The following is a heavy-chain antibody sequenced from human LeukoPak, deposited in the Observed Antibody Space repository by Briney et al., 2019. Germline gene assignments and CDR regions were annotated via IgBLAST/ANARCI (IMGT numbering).Heavy chain of an antibody. CDR2: ISHDGGKQ. D-gene: IGHD6-19*01. J-gene: IGHJ6*02. CDR3: ARIQCVGACQWVGGVLDV. CDR1: GFTFSSHA. Sequence: PGGSLRLSCAASGFTFSSHAMHWVRQAPGKGLEWLAVISHDGGKQYYADSGKGRFTIPRDNSKSTLYVQMSSLRTDDTAVYYCARIQCVGACQWVGGVLDVWGQGTTVTVSS. V-gene: IGHV3-30-3*01.